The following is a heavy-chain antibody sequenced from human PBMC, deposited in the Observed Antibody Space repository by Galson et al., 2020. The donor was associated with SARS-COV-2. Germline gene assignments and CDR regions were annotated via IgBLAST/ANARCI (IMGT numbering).Heavy chain of an antibody. Sequence: GESLKTSCADSGFTFSSYDMHWVRQATGKGLEWVPAIGTAGDTYYPGSVKGRFTISRENAKNSLYLQMNSLRAGETAVYYCARGVGGYNPYYYYYYMDVWGKGTTVTVSS. CDR2: IGTAGDT. V-gene: IGHV3-13*01. CDR1: GFTFSSYD. CDR3: ARGVGGYNPYYYYYYMDV. D-gene: IGHD3-10*01. J-gene: IGHJ6*03.